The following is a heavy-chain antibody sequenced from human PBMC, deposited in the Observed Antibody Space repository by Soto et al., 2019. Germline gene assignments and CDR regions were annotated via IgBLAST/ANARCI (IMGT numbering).Heavy chain of an antibody. CDR1: GFTFSSYG. V-gene: IGHV3-33*01. Sequence: QVQLVESGGGVVQPGRSLRLSCAASGFTFSSYGMHWVRQAPGKGLEWVAVIWYDGSNKYYADSVKGRFTISRDNSKNTLYLQMNSLRAEDTAVYYCARDSHYGGKDWFDPWGQGTLVTVSS. J-gene: IGHJ5*02. D-gene: IGHD4-17*01. CDR3: ARDSHYGGKDWFDP. CDR2: IWYDGSNK.